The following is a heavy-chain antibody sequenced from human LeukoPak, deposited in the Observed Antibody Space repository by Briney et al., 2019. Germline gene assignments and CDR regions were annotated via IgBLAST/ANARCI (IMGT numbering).Heavy chain of an antibody. D-gene: IGHD6-13*01. CDR2: IYYSGST. V-gene: IGHV4-31*03. J-gene: IGHJ5*02. CDR3: ARGARATAGTFWFDP. CDR1: GGSISSGGYY. Sequence: PSETLSLTCTVSGGSISSGGYYWSWLRQHPGTGLEWIGYIYYSGSTYYNPSLKSRVTISVDTSKNQFSLKLSSVTAADTAVYCARGARATAGTFWFDPWGQGTLVTVSS.